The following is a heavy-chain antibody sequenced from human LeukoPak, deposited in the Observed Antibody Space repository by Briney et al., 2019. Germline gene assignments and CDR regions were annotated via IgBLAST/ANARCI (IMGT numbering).Heavy chain of an antibody. J-gene: IGHJ5*02. D-gene: IGHD2-15*01. CDR1: GFTFSSYA. V-gene: IGHV3-30*04. CDR3: ARDPYLAYCSGGSCYGGLDP. CDR2: ISYDGSNK. Sequence: PGRSLRLCCAAPGFTFSSYAMHWVRQAPGKGLEWGAVISYDGSNKYYADSVKGRFTISRDNSKNTLYLQMNSLRAEDTAVYYCARDPYLAYCSGGSCYGGLDPWGQGTLVTVSS.